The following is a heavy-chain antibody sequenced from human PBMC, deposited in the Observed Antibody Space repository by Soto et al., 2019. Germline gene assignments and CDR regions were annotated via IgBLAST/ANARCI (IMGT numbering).Heavy chain of an antibody. Sequence: GGSLRLSCAASGFTFSRYSMNWVRQAPGKGLEWVSSISSSSSYIYYADSVKGRFTISRDNAKNSLYLQMNSLRAEDTAVYYCARGVEYYYYGTDVWGQGTTVTVSS. CDR3: ARGVEYYYYGTDV. CDR1: GFTFSRYS. CDR2: ISSSSSYI. J-gene: IGHJ6*02. V-gene: IGHV3-21*01.